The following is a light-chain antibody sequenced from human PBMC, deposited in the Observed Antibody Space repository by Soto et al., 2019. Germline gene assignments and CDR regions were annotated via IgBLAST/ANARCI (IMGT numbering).Light chain of an antibody. CDR2: LGS. CDR1: QSLLHSNGYNY. J-gene: IGKJ1*01. V-gene: IGKV2-28*01. CDR3: MQALQTPRT. Sequence: DIVMTQSPLSLPVTSGEPASISCRSSQSLLHSNGYNYLDWYLQKPGQSPQLLIYLGSNRDSGVPDRFSGSGSGTDFTLKISRVEAEDVGVYYCMQALQTPRTFGQGTKVEIK.